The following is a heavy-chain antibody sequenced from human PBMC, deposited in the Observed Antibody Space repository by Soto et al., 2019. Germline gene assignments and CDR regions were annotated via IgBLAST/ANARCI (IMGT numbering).Heavy chain of an antibody. CDR2: IYYSGST. D-gene: IGHD4-17*01. Sequence: SETLSLTCTVSGGSISSGGYYWSWIRQHPGKGMEWIGYIYYSGSTYYNPSLKSRVTISVDTSKNQFSLKLSSETAADTAVYYFARDSHAVTTGKGDYYYYYGMDVWGQGTTVTVSS. CDR1: GGSISSGGYY. CDR3: ARDSHAVTTGKGDYYYYYGMDV. V-gene: IGHV4-31*03. J-gene: IGHJ6*02.